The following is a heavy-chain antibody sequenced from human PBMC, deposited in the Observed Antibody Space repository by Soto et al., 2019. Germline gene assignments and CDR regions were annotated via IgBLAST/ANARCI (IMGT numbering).Heavy chain of an antibody. V-gene: IGHV1-18*01. J-gene: IGHJ6*03. CDR3: ASGTVTTVSSPDYYYMDV. CDR2: ISAYNGNT. D-gene: IGHD4-17*01. Sequence: GASVKLSCKASGYTFTSYGISWVRQAPGQGLEWMGWISAYNGNTNYAQKLQGRVTMTTDTSTSTAYMELRSLRSDDTAAYYCASGTVTTVSSPDYYYMDVWGKGTTVTVSS. CDR1: GYTFTSYG.